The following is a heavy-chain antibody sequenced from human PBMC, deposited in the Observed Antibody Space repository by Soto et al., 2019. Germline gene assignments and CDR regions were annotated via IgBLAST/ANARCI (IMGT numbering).Heavy chain of an antibody. CDR3: ARHGQAVALTYLDY. CDR1: GGPISSSSYY. Sequence: SDTLSLTCTVSGGPISSSSYYWGWIRQPPGKGLEWIGSIYYSGSTNYNPSLKSRVTIAVDTSKNQFSLKLSSVTAADTGLYYCARHGQAVALTYLDYWGQGALVTVSS. V-gene: IGHV4-39*01. J-gene: IGHJ4*02. D-gene: IGHD6-19*01. CDR2: IYYSGST.